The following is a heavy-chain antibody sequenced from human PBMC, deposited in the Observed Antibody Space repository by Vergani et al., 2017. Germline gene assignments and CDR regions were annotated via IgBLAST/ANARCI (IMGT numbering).Heavy chain of an antibody. CDR3: DSTLKFLGFDV. J-gene: IGHJ6*04. V-gene: IGHV3-72*01. Sequence: EVRLGESGGGLVQPGGSLRLSCATSGFTLSDYWIDWVRQAPGRGLEWVARTRNKARGYSTDYAASVRGRFIVSRDASGKSVALQMTRLRIDDTSVYFCDSTLKFLGFDVWGKGTTVTVSS. CDR1: GFTLSDYW. D-gene: IGHD3-3*01. CDR2: TRNKARGYST.